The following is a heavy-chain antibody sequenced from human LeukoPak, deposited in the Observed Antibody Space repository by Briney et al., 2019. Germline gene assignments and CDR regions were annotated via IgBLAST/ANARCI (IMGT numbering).Heavy chain of an antibody. D-gene: IGHD1-26*01. CDR3: AKGTHSGSYYGGLDY. V-gene: IGHV3-23*01. CDR2: ISGSGGST. CDR1: GFTFSSYA. Sequence: PGGSLRLSCAASGFTFSSYAMSWVRQAPGKGLEWVSAISGSGGSTYYADSVKGRFTISRDNSKNTLYLQMNSLRAEDTAVYYCAKGTHSGSYYGGLDYWGQGTLVTVSS. J-gene: IGHJ4*02.